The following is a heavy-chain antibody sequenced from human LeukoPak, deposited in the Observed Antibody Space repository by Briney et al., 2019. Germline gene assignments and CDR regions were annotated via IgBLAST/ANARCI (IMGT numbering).Heavy chain of an antibody. CDR3: ARDPQYYDILTGYYAAAAFDI. CDR2: ISAYNGNT. Sequence: GASVKVSCKAAGYTFTSYGISWVRQAPGQGLEWMGWISAYNGNTNYAQKLHGRVTMTTDTSTSTAYMELRSLRPDDTAVYYCARDPQYYDILTGYYAAAAFDIWGQETMVTVSS. D-gene: IGHD3-9*01. CDR1: GYTFTSYG. J-gene: IGHJ3*02. V-gene: IGHV1-18*01.